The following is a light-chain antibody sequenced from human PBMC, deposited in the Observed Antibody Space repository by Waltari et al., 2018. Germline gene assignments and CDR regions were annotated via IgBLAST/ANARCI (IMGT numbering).Light chain of an antibody. Sequence: QSALTQPASVSGSPGQSITTSCTGTSSDGGGYDYVPWYQQHPGKAPKLMMYVVSNRPSGVSNRFSGSKSGNTASLTISGLQAEDEADYYCSSYTSSSTLLVFGGGTKLTVL. J-gene: IGLJ2*01. CDR1: SSDGGGYDY. CDR3: SSYTSSSTLLV. V-gene: IGLV2-14*01. CDR2: VVS.